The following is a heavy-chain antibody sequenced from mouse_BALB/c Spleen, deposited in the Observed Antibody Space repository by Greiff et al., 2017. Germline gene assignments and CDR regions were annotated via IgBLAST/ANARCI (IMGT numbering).Heavy chain of an antibody. D-gene: IGHD2-4*01. CDR1: GYSITSDYA. CDR2: ISYSGST. V-gene: IGHV3-2*02. J-gene: IGHJ4*01. Sequence: EVKLQESGPGLVKPSQSLSLTCTVTGYSITSDYAWNWIRQFPGNKLEWMGYISYSGSTSYNPSLKSRISITRDTSKNQFFLQLNSVTTEDTATYYCVGYDYDDAMDYWGQGTSVTVSS. CDR3: VGYDYDDAMDY.